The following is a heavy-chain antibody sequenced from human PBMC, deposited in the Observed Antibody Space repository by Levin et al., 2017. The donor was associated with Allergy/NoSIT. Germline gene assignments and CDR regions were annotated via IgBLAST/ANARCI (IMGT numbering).Heavy chain of an antibody. V-gene: IGHV4-39*01. CDR3: ARQNGGRGRFDY. CDR2: IYYSGST. CDR1: GGSISSSSYY. J-gene: IGHJ4*02. Sequence: SQTLSLTCTVSGGSISSSSYYWGWIRQPPGKGLEWIGSIYYSGSTYYNPSLKSRVTISVDTSKNQFSLKLSSVTAADTAVYYCARQNGGRGRFDYWGQGTLVTVSS. D-gene: IGHD7-27*01.